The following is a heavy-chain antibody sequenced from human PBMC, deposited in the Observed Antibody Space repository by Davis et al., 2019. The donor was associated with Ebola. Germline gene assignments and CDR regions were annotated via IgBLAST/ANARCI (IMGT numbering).Heavy chain of an antibody. CDR3: ASGLELHGMDV. D-gene: IGHD1-7*01. CDR2: ISHSGHT. V-gene: IGHV4-30-2*01. J-gene: IGHJ6*04. Sequence: MPSETLSLTCAVSGGSISSGGYPWSWIRQPPGKGLEWIGDISHSGHTYYNPSLRSRLTISVDTSKDHFSLKLSSVTAADTAVYYCASGLELHGMDVWGKGTTVAVSS. CDR1: GGSISSGGYP.